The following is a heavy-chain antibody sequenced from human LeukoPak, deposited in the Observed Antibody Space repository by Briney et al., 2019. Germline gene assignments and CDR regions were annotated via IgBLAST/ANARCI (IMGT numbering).Heavy chain of an antibody. CDR1: GFTFSSYS. CDR3: ARQRAGFTVTTSDY. D-gene: IGHD4-17*01. CDR2: ISSSSTM. V-gene: IGHV3-48*01. Sequence: GGSLRLSCAASGFTFSSYSMNWVRQAPGKGLEWVSYISSSSTMYYADSVKGRFTISRDNAKNSLYLQMNSLRAEDTAVYYCARQRAGFTVTTSDYWGQGTLVTVSS. J-gene: IGHJ4*02.